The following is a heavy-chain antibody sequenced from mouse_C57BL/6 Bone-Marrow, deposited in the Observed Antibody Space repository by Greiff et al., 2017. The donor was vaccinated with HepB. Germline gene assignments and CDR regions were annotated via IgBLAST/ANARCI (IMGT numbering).Heavy chain of an antibody. V-gene: IGHV14-4*01. CDR2: IDPENGDT. Sequence: VQLKESGAELVRPGASVKLSCTASGFNIKDDYMHWVKQRPEQGLEWIGWIDPENGDTEYASKFQGKATITADTSSNTAYLQLSSLTSEDTAVYYCTTERVEGAWFAYWGQGTLVTVSA. CDR3: TTERVEGAWFAY. CDR1: GFNIKDDY. J-gene: IGHJ3*01.